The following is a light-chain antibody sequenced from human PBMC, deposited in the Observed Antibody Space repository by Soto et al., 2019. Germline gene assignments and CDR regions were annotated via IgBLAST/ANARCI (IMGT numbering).Light chain of an antibody. CDR1: QSXXXXXXXXX. V-gene: IGKV2-30*01. CDR2: KVS. J-gene: IGKJ2*01. CDR3: MQGTHWPSYT. Sequence: DVVMTQSPXXLPVTLXXXXXXSXXSSQSXXXXXXXXXXNLFQQRPGKSPRRLIYKVSNRDSGVPDRFSGSGSGTDFTLKISRVEAEDVGVYYCMQGTHWPSYTFVQGTKLEIK.